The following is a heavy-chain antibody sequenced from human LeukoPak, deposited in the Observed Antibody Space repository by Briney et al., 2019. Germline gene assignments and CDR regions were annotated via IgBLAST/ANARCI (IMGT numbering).Heavy chain of an antibody. J-gene: IGHJ4*02. Sequence: GGSLRLSCAASGFTFSDHYMDWVRRAPGKGLEWVGRIRNKANSYTTDYAASVKGRFAISRDDSQNSLYLQMNSLRAEDTAVYYCARESNGDYDYWGQGTLVTVSS. CDR1: GFTFSDHY. D-gene: IGHD4-17*01. CDR3: ARESNGDYDY. CDR2: IRNKANSYTT. V-gene: IGHV3-72*01.